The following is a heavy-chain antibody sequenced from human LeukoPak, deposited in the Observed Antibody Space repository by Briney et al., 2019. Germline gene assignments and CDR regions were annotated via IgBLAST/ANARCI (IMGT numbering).Heavy chain of an antibody. CDR2: ISWDGGST. Sequence: GGSLRLSCAASGFTFDDYTMHWVRQAPGKGLEWVSLISWDGGSTYYADSVKGRFTISRDNSKNSLYLQMNSLRTEDTALCYCAKDMLDHVDRAAMDVWGKGTTVTVSS. D-gene: IGHD5-12*01. CDR3: AKDMLDHVDRAAMDV. CDR1: GFTFDDYT. V-gene: IGHV3-43*01. J-gene: IGHJ6*03.